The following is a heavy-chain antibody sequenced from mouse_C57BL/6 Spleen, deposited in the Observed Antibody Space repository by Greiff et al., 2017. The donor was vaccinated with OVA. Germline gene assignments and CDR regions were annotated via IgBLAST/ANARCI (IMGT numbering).Heavy chain of an antibody. CDR3: ARGDDYLYYFDY. J-gene: IGHJ2*01. D-gene: IGHD2-3*01. V-gene: IGHV1-52*01. CDR2: IDPSDSDT. Sequence: VQLQQPGAELVRPGSSVKLSCKASGYTFTSYWMHWVKQRPIQGLEWIGNIDPSDSDTHYNQKFKDKATLTVAKSSRTDYMQLSSLTSEDSAVYYCARGDDYLYYFDYWGQGTTLTVSS. CDR1: GYTFTSYW.